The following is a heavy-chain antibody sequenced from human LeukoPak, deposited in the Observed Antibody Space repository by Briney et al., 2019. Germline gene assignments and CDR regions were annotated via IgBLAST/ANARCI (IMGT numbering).Heavy chain of an antibody. D-gene: IGHD3-10*01. CDR1: GGSISSSNW. J-gene: IGHJ4*02. Sequence: SKTLSLTCAVSGGSISSSNWWSWVRQPPGKGLEWIGEIYHSGSTNYNPSLKSRVTISVDKSKNQFSLKLSSVTAADTAVYYCARALTYYYGSGRYYFDYWGQGTLVTVSS. CDR3: ARALTYYYGSGRYYFDY. CDR2: IYHSGST. V-gene: IGHV4-4*02.